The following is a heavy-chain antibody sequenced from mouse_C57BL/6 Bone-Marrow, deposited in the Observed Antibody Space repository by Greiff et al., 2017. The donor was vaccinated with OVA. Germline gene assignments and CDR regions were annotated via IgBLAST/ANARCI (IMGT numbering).Heavy chain of an antibody. CDR3: ARRDSSGYEFAY. J-gene: IGHJ3*01. V-gene: IGHV1-55*01. D-gene: IGHD3-2*02. CDR2: IYPGSGST. CDR1: GYTFTSYW. Sequence: QVQLQQPGAELVKPGASVKMSCKASGYTFTSYWITWVKQRPGQGLEWIGDIYPGSGSTNYNEKFKSKATLTVDTSSSTAYMQLSSLTSEDSVVYYCARRDSSGYEFAYWGQGTLVTVSA.